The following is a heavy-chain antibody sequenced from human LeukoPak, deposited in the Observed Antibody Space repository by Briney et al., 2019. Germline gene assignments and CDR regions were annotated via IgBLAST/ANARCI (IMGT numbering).Heavy chain of an antibody. CDR3: ARVPLAYCGGDCYDYFDY. V-gene: IGHV3-21*01. J-gene: IGHJ4*02. CDR1: GFNFNTYN. D-gene: IGHD2-21*02. Sequence: GGSLRLSCAASGFNFNTYNMNWVRQAPGKGLEWVSSISSSSSYIYYADSVKGRFTISRDNAKNSLYLQMNSLRAEDTAVYYCARVPLAYCGGDCYDYFDYWGQGTLVTVSS. CDR2: ISSSSSYI.